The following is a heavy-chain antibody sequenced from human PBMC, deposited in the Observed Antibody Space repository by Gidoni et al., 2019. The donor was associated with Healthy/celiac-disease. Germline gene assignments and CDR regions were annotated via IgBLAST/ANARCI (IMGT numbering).Heavy chain of an antibody. D-gene: IGHD3-22*01. J-gene: IGHJ6*02. V-gene: IGHV3-7*01. Sequence: EVQLVESGGGLVQPGGSLRLSCAASGFTFSSYWMSWVRQAPGKGLEWVANIKQDGSEKYYVDSVKGRFTISRDNAKNSLYLQMNSLRAEDTAVYYCARVPYYNYYYYYGMDVWGQGTTVTVSS. CDR1: GFTFSSYW. CDR2: IKQDGSEK. CDR3: ARVPYYNYYYYYGMDV.